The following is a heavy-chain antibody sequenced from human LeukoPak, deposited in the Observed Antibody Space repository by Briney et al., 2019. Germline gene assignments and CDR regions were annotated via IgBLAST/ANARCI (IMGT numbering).Heavy chain of an antibody. Sequence: SETLSLTCAVSGGSISSYYWSWIRQPPGKGLELIGYIYTSGSTNYNPSLKSRVTISVDTSKSQFSLKLSSVTAADTAVYYCARLSGFYYYYYMDVWGKGTTVTVSS. J-gene: IGHJ6*03. CDR2: IYTSGST. D-gene: IGHD6-25*01. V-gene: IGHV4-4*09. CDR1: GGSISSYY. CDR3: ARLSGFYYYYYMDV.